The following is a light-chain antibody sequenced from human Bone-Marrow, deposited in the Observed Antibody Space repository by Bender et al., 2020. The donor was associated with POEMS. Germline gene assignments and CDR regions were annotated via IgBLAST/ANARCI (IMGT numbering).Light chain of an antibody. CDR3: SSYASSSTPHV. CDR1: SSDAGTYNY. CDR2: DAS. J-gene: IGLJ1*01. V-gene: IGLV2-14*03. Sequence: QSALTQPASVSVSPGQSITISCSGTSSDAGTYNYVSRYQQHPGKAPKLLLYDASYRPSGVSNRFSGSKSGNTASLTISGLQAEDEADYYCSSYASSSTPHVFGTGTKVTVL.